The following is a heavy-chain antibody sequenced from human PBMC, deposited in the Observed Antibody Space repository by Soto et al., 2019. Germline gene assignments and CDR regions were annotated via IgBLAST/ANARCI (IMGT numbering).Heavy chain of an antibody. V-gene: IGHV4-34*01. J-gene: IGHJ6*03. Sequence: SETLSLTCAVYGGSFSGYYWSWIRQPPGKGLEWIGEINHSGSTNYNPSLKSRVTISVDTSKNQFSLKLSSVTAADTAVYYCASQPGANKVRGPQNVPRYMDVWGKGTTVTVSS. CDR2: INHSGST. D-gene: IGHD3-10*01. CDR3: ASQPGANKVRGPQNVPRYMDV. CDR1: GGSFSGYY.